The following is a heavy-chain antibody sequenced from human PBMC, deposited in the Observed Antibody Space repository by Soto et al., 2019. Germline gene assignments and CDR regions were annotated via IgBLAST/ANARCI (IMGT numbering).Heavy chain of an antibody. D-gene: IGHD3-10*01. CDR3: ARDQEKFYYGSGSPHYYYYGMDV. Sequence: GCLRLSCAASGFTFSSYWMSWVRQAPGKGLEWVANIKQDGSEKYYVDSVKGRFTISRDNAKNSLYLQMNSLRAEDTAVYYCARDQEKFYYGSGSPHYYYYGMDVWGQGTTVTVSS. CDR1: GFTFSSYW. V-gene: IGHV3-7*01. J-gene: IGHJ6*02. CDR2: IKQDGSEK.